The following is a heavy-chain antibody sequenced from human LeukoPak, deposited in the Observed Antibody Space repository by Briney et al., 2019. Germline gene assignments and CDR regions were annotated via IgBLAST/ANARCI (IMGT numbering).Heavy chain of an antibody. CDR1: GYTFTSYY. J-gene: IGHJ3*02. CDR2: INPSGGST. CDR3: ASAGINYYDSSGYAFDI. Sequence: GASVKVSCKASGYTFTSYYMHWVRQAPGQGLEWMGIINPSGGSTSYAQKFQGRVTMTRDMSTSTVYMELSSLRSEDTAVFYCASAGINYYDSSGYAFDIWGQGTMVTVSS. V-gene: IGHV1-46*01. D-gene: IGHD3-22*01.